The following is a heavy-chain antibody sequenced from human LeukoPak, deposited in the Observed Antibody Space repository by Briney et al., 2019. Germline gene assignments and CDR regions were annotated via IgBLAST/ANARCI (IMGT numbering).Heavy chain of an antibody. CDR1: GFIFSSYS. CDR3: ARGRFGEFLPFDY. Sequence: GGSLRLSCAASGFIFSSYSMNWARQAPGKGLEWLSSISSSSSYIYYADSVKGRFTISRDNAKNSLYLQMNSLRAEDTAVYYCARGRFGEFLPFDYWGQGTLVTVSS. V-gene: IGHV3-21*01. CDR2: ISSSSSYI. D-gene: IGHD3-10*01. J-gene: IGHJ4*02.